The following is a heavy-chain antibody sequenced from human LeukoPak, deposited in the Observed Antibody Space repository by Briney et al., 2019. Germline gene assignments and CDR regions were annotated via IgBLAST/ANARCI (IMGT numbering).Heavy chain of an antibody. V-gene: IGHV1-69*06. CDR2: IIPIFGTA. J-gene: IGHJ5*02. D-gene: IGHD5-18*01. Sequence: VASVEVSCKASGGTFSSYAISWVRQAPGQGLEWMGGIIPIFGTANYAQKFQGRVTITADKSTSTAYMELSSLRSEDTAVYYCAREGYSYGYWFDPWGQGTLVTVSS. CDR3: AREGYSYGYWFDP. CDR1: GGTFSSYA.